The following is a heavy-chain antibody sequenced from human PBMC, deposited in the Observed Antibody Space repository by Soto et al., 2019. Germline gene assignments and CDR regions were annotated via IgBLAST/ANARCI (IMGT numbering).Heavy chain of an antibody. CDR3: ASAAWYRLNY. CDR2: IYHSGST. CDR1: GGSITSSSDW. Sequence: QVQLQESGPGLVKPSGTLSLTCAVSGGSITSSSDWWSWVRQPPGKGPEWIGEIYHSGSTNYNPSLKSRVTISVDKSKNQFSLKLSSVTAADTAVYYCASAAWYRLNYWGQGTLVTVSS. D-gene: IGHD6-13*01. V-gene: IGHV4-4*02. J-gene: IGHJ4*02.